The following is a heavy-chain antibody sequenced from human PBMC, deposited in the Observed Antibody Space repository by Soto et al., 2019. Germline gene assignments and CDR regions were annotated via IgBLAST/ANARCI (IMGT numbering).Heavy chain of an antibody. CDR2: IYTSGST. V-gene: IGHV4-4*07. CDR1: GGSISSYY. J-gene: IGHJ6*02. Sequence: KSSETLSLTCTVSGGSISSYYWSWIRQPAGKGLEWIGRIYTSGSTNYNPSLKSRVTMSVDTSKNQFSLKLSSVTAADTAVYYCARGSLDRSGWTTVRRLPYYYYGMDVWGQGTTVTVSS. CDR3: ARGSLDRSGWTTVRRLPYYYYGMDV. D-gene: IGHD6-19*01.